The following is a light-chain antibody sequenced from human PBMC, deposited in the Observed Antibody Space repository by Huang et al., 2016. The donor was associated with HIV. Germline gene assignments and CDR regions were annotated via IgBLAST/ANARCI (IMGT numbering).Light chain of an antibody. Sequence: EIVLTQSPATLYLSPGQRASLSCGATQTVRNRFLAWFQQKPGRAPRLLIYDASVRATGIPDRFSGSGAGTDFTLTSNRLEPEDCAEYYCQQYGESSYSFGQGTKLQIK. J-gene: IGKJ2*01. CDR1: QTVRNRF. CDR2: DAS. V-gene: IGKV3D-20*01. CDR3: QQYGESSYS.